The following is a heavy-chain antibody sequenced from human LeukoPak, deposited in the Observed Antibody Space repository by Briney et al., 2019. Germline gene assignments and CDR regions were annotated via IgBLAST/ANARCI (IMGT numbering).Heavy chain of an antibody. CDR1: GYNFASYW. D-gene: IGHD1-26*01. CDR3: ARHMGEGFFGY. J-gene: IGHJ4*02. V-gene: IGHV5-51*01. Sequence: GESLEISCTGSGYNFASYWIGWVRQMPGKGLEYMGIIYPGDSDTRYSPSFQGQVTISADKSISTAYLQWSSLKASDTAIYYCARHMGEGFFGYWGQGTLVTVSS. CDR2: IYPGDSDT.